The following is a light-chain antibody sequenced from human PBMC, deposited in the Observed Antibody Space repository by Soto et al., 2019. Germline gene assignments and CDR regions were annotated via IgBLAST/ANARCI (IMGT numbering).Light chain of an antibody. Sequence: DIVVTQSPDSLAVSLGERDTINCQSSQSLLYNSDNKNYLRWYQQKPGQPPKLLIYWASTRESGVPDRCSAAGLRTEFTLTISSLQAEALAVYYCQQYYDTPLTFGGGTKVEIK. V-gene: IGKV4-1*01. J-gene: IGKJ4*01. CDR1: QSLLYNSDNKNY. CDR3: QQYYDTPLT. CDR2: WAS.